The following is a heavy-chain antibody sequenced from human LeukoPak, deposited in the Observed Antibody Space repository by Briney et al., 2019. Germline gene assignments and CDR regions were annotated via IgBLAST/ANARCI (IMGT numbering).Heavy chain of an antibody. D-gene: IGHD2-2*01. Sequence: GGSLRLSCAASGFTLSSYAMSWVRQAPGKGLEWVSAISGSGGSTYYADSVKGRFTTSRDNSKNTLYLQMNSLRAEDTAVYYCAKDGEYCSSTSCYWDYWGQGTLVTVSS. CDR2: ISGSGGST. CDR3: AKDGEYCSSTSCYWDY. J-gene: IGHJ4*02. V-gene: IGHV3-23*01. CDR1: GFTLSSYA.